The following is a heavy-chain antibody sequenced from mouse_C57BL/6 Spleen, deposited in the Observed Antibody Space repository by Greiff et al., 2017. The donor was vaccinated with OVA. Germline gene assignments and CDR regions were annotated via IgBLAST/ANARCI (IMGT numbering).Heavy chain of an antibody. CDR3: VRWATGAMDY. CDR2: IRSKSSNNAT. J-gene: IGHJ4*01. CDR1: GFTFNTYA. D-gene: IGHD3-1*01. V-gene: IGHV10-3*01. Sequence: EVQRVESGGGLVQPKGSLKLSCAASGFTFNTYAMHWVRQAPGKGLEWVARIRSKSSNNATYYADSVKDRITISRDDSQSMLYLQMSNLRAEDTTMYYCVRWATGAMDYWGQGTSVTVSS.